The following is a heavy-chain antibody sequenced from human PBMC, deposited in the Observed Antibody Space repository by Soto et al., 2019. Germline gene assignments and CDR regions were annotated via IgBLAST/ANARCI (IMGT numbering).Heavy chain of an antibody. CDR2: IDSVGENT. Sequence: GGSLRLSCAASGFSFSTYTMNWVRQAPGKGLEWVSDIDSVGENTHYADSVKGRFTISRDNSKDTLFLQMNSLRAEDTAVYYCVILAVAAKDLDSWGQGALVTVSS. CDR1: GFSFSTYT. J-gene: IGHJ4*02. D-gene: IGHD6-19*01. V-gene: IGHV3-23*01. CDR3: VILAVAAKDLDS.